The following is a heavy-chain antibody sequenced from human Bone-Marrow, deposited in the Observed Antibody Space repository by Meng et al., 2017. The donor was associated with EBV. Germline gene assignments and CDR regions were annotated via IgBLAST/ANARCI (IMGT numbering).Heavy chain of an antibody. CDR1: VYTFTAYT. Sequence: QAQLVLSVSDLKKPGASVKVSCKTSVYTFTAYTLNWVRQAPGQGLEWMGWINTNTGNPTYALGFTGRIVFSLDTSVSTAYLQISSLKADDTGVYYCATSNNWSDFHYWGQGTLVTVSS. CDR3: ATSNNWSDFHY. D-gene: IGHD1-1*01. J-gene: IGHJ4*02. V-gene: IGHV7-4-1*02. CDR2: INTNTGNP.